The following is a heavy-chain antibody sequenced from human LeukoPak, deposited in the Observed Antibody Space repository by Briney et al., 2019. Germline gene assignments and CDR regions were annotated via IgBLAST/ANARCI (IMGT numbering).Heavy chain of an antibody. CDR2: ISNNGGYT. Sequence: AGGSLRLSCAASGFTFSSSAMSWVRQAPGKGLEWVSAISNNGGYTYYADSVQGRFTISRDNSKSTLCLQMNSLRAEDTAVYYCAKQLGYCSDGSCYFPYWGRGTLVTVSS. V-gene: IGHV3-23*01. D-gene: IGHD2-15*01. CDR1: GFTFSSSA. CDR3: AKQLGYCSDGSCYFPY. J-gene: IGHJ4*02.